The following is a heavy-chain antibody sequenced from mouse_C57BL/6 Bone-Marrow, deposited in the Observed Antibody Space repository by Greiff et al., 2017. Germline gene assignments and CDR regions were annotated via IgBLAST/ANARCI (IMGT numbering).Heavy chain of an antibody. V-gene: IGHV1-81*01. Sequence: VQLQQSGAELARPGASVKLSCQASGYTFTSYGISWVKQRPGQGLEWIGEIYPRSGNTYYNEKFKGKATLTADKSSSTAYMELRSLTSEDSAVYFCARGGQLRPYYFDYWGQGTTLTVSS. CDR3: ARGGQLRPYYFDY. J-gene: IGHJ2*01. CDR1: GYTFTSYG. D-gene: IGHD3-2*02. CDR2: IYPRSGNT.